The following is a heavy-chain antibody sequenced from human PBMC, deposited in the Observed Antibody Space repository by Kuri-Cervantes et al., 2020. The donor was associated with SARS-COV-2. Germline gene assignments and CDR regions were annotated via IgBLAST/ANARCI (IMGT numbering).Heavy chain of an antibody. Sequence: GGSLRLSCTASGFIFSDYYMTWIRQAPGKGLEWVSNIGPSGTTKYYADSVKGRFTISRDNAKNSLYLQMNSLRAEDTAVYYCARDPSTIFGVVIIPVDGGFDYWGQGTLVTVSS. V-gene: IGHV3-11*04. J-gene: IGHJ4*02. CDR3: ARDPSTIFGVVIIPVDGGFDY. CDR2: IGPSGTTK. CDR1: GFIFSDYY. D-gene: IGHD3-3*01.